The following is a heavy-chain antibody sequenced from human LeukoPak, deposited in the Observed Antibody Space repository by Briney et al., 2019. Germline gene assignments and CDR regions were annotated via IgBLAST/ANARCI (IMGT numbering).Heavy chain of an antibody. Sequence: PGRSLRLSCAASGFTFSSYGMPWVRQAPGKGLEWVAVIWYDGSNKYYADSVKGRFTISRDNSKNTLYLQMNSLRAEDTAVYYCARDPYYYDSSGYYPYDYWGQGTLVTVSS. D-gene: IGHD3-22*01. CDR1: GFTFSSYG. J-gene: IGHJ4*02. CDR2: IWYDGSNK. CDR3: ARDPYYYDSSGYYPYDY. V-gene: IGHV3-33*01.